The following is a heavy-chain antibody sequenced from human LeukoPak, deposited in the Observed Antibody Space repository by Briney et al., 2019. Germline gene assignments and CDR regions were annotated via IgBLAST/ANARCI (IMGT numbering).Heavy chain of an antibody. J-gene: IGHJ1*01. D-gene: IGHD3-22*01. CDR2: IRFDGSHQ. V-gene: IGHV3-30*02. CDR3: AKALFYYHHTEMPAD. CDR1: GFTFSSFD. Sequence: GGSLRLSCAASGFTFSSFDMHWVRQAPGKGLEWVAFIRFDGSHQYSADSVKGRFTISRDNSKNTLYLEMNSLSADDSAIYYCAKALFYYHHTEMPADWGQGTLVTVSS.